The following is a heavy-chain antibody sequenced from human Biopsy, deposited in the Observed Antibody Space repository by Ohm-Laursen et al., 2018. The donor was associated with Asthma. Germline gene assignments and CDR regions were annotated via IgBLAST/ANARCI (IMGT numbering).Heavy chain of an antibody. D-gene: IGHD6-13*01. CDR3: AREAATAGFFDP. V-gene: IGHV4-31*03. CDR1: GASISSDGYY. CDR2: IYSSGGT. J-gene: IGHJ5*02. Sequence: SQTLSLTCPVCGASISSDGYYWFWVRQHPGKGLELIGYIYSSGGTYYNPSLKSRVTISMDRSKNQFSLKVNSVTAADTAVYYCAREAATAGFFDPWGQGSLVTVSS.